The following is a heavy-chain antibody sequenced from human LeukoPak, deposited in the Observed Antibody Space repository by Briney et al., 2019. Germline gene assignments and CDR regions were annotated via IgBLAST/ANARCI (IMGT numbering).Heavy chain of an antibody. V-gene: IGHV1-58*01. Sequence: GASVKVSCKASGFTFTSSAVQWVRQARGQRLEWIGWIVVGSGNTNYAQKFQERVTITRDMSTSTAYMELSSLRSEATAVYYCAAGLTPGDYGMDVWGQGTTVTVSS. D-gene: IGHD7-27*01. CDR2: IVVGSGNT. CDR1: GFTFTSSA. J-gene: IGHJ6*02. CDR3: AAGLTPGDYGMDV.